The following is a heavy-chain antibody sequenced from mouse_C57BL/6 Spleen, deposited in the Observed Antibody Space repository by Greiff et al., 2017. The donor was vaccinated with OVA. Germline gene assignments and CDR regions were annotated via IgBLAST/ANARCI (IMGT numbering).Heavy chain of an antibody. V-gene: IGHV1-72*01. Sequence: QVQLQQSGAELVKPGASVKLSCKASGYTFTSYWMHWVKQRPGRGLEWIGRIDPNSGGTKYNEKFKSKATLTVDKPSSTAYMQLSSLTSEDSAVYYCARGVLLREYYAMDYWGQGTSVTVSS. CDR3: ARGVLLREYYAMDY. D-gene: IGHD1-1*01. CDR1: GYTFTSYW. CDR2: IDPNSGGT. J-gene: IGHJ4*01.